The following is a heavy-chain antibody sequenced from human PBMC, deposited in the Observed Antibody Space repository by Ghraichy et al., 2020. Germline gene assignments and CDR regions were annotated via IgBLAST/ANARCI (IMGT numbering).Heavy chain of an antibody. D-gene: IGHD1-7*01. J-gene: IGHJ4*02. CDR2: IKEDGSEK. CDR1: GFTFSNYW. Sequence: LSLTCAASGFTFSNYWMSWVRQAPGKGLEWVANIKEDGSEKYYVDSVKGRFTISRDNAKNSLYLHMNSLRAEDTAVYYCERDIVWNYAGTDYWGQGTLVTVSS. V-gene: IGHV3-7*01. CDR3: ERDIVWNYAGTDY.